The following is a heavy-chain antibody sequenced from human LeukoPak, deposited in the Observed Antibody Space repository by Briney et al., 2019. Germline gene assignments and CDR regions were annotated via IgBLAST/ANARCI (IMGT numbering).Heavy chain of an antibody. CDR2: IYYSGNT. CDR3: ARYHFGYYFDY. D-gene: IGHD3-10*01. J-gene: IGHJ4*02. Sequence: SQTLSLTCTVSGGSINSGDYYWSWIRQPPGKGLEWFGYIYYSGNTYYNPSLKSRITISIDTSRNQFSLMLTSVTAADTAVYYCARYHFGYYFDYWGQGTLVTVSS. CDR1: GGSINSGDYY. V-gene: IGHV4-30-4*01.